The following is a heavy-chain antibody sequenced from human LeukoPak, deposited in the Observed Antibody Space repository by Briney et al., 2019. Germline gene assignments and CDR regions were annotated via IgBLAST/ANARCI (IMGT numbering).Heavy chain of an antibody. V-gene: IGHV1-8*01. CDR2: MNPNSGNT. J-gene: IGHJ5*02. CDR1: GYTFTSYD. D-gene: IGHD3-9*01. Sequence: ASVKVSCKASGYTFTSYDINWVRQATGQGLEWMGWMNPNSGNTGYAQKFQGRVTMTRNTSISTAYMELSSLRSEDTAVYYCARESMGYFDWLLGITGFDPWGQGTLVTASS. CDR3: ARESMGYFDWLLGITGFDP.